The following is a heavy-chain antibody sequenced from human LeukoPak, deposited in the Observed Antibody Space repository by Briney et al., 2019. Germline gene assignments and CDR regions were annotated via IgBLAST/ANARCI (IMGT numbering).Heavy chain of an antibody. V-gene: IGHV1-2*02. Sequence: GASVKVSCKASGYTFTGYYMHWVRQAPGQGLEWMGWINPNSGGTNHAQKFQGRITMTRDTSISTVYMELSRLRSDDTAVYYCARGSYVTSLDYWGREPWSPSPQ. CDR2: INPNSGGT. D-gene: IGHD3-10*02. J-gene: IGHJ4*02. CDR3: ARGSYVTSLDY. CDR1: GYTFTGYY.